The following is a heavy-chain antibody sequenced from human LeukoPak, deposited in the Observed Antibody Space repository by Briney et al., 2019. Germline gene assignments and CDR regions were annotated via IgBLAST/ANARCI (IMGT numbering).Heavy chain of an antibody. CDR2: TSGSGGST. V-gene: IGHV3-23*01. CDR1: GFTFSSYA. J-gene: IGHJ6*02. Sequence: GALRRSCAASGFTFSSYAMSWVRQAPGKWLEWVSATSGSGGSTYYADSVKGRFTISRDNSKNTLYLQMNSLRAEDTAVYYCAKGAHYDFWSGNYYYYGMDVWGQGTTVTVSS. CDR3: AKGAHYDFWSGNYYYYGMDV. D-gene: IGHD3-3*01.